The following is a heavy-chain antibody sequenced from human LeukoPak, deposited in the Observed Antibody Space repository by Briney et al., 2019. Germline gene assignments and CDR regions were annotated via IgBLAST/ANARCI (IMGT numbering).Heavy chain of an antibody. CDR1: GSSISSHS. D-gene: IGHD7-27*01. CDR2: DSNNGNI. J-gene: IGHJ4*02. V-gene: IGHV4-59*11. CDR3: ARDNWGSLDY. Sequence: SETLTLTCTVSGSSISSHSWGWVRQPPGKGLEWIGYDSNNGNINYNPALKSRVTISVDTSKRQFSLKLSSVTAADTAIYYCARDNWGSLDYWGQGTLVSDFS.